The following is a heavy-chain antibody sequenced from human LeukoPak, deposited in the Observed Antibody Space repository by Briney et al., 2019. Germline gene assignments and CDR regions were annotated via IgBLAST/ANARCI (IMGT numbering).Heavy chain of an antibody. CDR2: MNPNSGNT. CDR1: GYTFTSYD. V-gene: IGHV1-8*01. CDR3: ARVERQYYYDSSGYPYYYYYGMDV. J-gene: IGHJ6*02. Sequence: ASVKVSCKASGYTFTSYDINWVRQATGQGLEWMGWMNPNSGNTGYAQKFQGRVTMTRNTSISTAYMELSSLRSEDTAVYYCARVERQYYYDSSGYPYYYYYGMDVWGQGTTVTVSS. D-gene: IGHD3-22*01.